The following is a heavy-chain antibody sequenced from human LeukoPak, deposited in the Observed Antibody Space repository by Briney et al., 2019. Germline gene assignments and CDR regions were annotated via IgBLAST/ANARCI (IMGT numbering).Heavy chain of an antibody. J-gene: IGHJ4*02. CDR3: ARDSGIRTVDY. CDR2: IKEDGSEE. Sequence: GGSLRLSCAASGFTFSSYWMSWVRQTPGKGLERVANIKEDGSEEYYVDPVKGRFTCSRDNAKNSLSLQMNSLRAEDTAVYYCARDSGIRTVDYWGQGTLVTVSS. V-gene: IGHV3-7*01. D-gene: IGHD3-10*01. CDR1: GFTFSSYW.